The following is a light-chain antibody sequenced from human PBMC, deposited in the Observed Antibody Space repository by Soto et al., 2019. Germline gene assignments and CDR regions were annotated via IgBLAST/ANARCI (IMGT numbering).Light chain of an antibody. CDR2: EGS. CDR3: CSYAGSSSYV. CDR1: SSDVGSYNL. Sequence: QSALTQPASVSGSPGQSITISCTGTSSDVGSYNLVSWYQQHPGKAPKLMIYEGSKRPAVVSNRFSGSKSGNTGSLTISGLQAEDEADYYCCSYAGSSSYVFGTGTKVTVL. J-gene: IGLJ1*01. V-gene: IGLV2-23*01.